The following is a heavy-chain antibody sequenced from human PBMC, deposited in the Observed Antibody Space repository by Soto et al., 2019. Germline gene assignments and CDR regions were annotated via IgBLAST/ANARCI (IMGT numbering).Heavy chain of an antibody. J-gene: IGHJ3*02. V-gene: IGHV3-48*01. CDR2: ISSSSSTI. Sequence: EVQLVESGGGLVQPGGSLRLSCAASGFTFSSYSMNWVRQAPGKGLEWVSYISSSSSTIYYADSVKGRFTISRDNAKNSLYLQMNSLRAEDTAVYYCARDSHSSSWYLSAFDIWGQGTMVTVSS. D-gene: IGHD6-13*01. CDR3: ARDSHSSSWYLSAFDI. CDR1: GFTFSSYS.